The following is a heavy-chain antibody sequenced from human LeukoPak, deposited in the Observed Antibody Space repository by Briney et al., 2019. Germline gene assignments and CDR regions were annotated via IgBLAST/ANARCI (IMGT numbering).Heavy chain of an antibody. V-gene: IGHV3-23*01. J-gene: IGHJ6*02. Sequence: GGSLRLSCAASGFTFSSYVVSWVRQAPGKGLEWVSAISGSGGRTYYADSVKGRFTISRDNSRSMLFLQMSSLRAGDTAVYYCAKDSSSSNYYYGMDVWGQGTTVTVSS. CDR2: ISGSGGRT. CDR1: GFTFSSYV. CDR3: AKDSSSSNYYYGMDV. D-gene: IGHD6-19*01.